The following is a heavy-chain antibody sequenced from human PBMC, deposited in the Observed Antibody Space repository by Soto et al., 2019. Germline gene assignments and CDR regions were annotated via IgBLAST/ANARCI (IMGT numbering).Heavy chain of an antibody. CDR1: GYTFTSYD. V-gene: IGHV1-8*01. CDR2: MNPNSGNT. CDR3: ARVSRGYCSGGSCYDQPALDDYYYYMDV. Sequence: GASVKVSCKASGYTFTSYDINWVRQATGQGLEWMGWMNPNSGNTGYAQKFQGRVTMTRNTSISTAYMELSSLRSEDTAVYYCARVSRGYCSGGSCYDQPALDDYYYYMDVWGKGTTVTVSS. D-gene: IGHD2-15*01. J-gene: IGHJ6*03.